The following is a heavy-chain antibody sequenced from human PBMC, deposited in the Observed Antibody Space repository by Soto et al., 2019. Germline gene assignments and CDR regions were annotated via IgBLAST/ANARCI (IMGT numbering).Heavy chain of an antibody. V-gene: IGHV1-69*12. CDR3: ATSIAGYQLLGPFDY. CDR2: IIPIFGTA. J-gene: IGHJ4*02. CDR1: GGTFSSYA. Sequence: QVQLVQSGAEVKKPGSSVKVSCKASGGTFSSYAISWVRQAPGQGLEWMGGIIPIFGTANFAQKFQGRVTIXXDXSXNTAYMELSSLRSEDTAVYYCATSIAGYQLLGPFDYWGQGTLVTVSS. D-gene: IGHD2-2*01.